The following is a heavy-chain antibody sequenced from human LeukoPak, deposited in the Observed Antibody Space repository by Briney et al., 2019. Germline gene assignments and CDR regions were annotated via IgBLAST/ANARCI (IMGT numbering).Heavy chain of an antibody. CDR2: IHISGST. CDR1: GGSMRTYY. D-gene: IGHD6-6*01. Sequence: SETLSLTCTASGGSMRTYYWSWIRQPAGKGLEWIGRIHISGSTIYNPSLESRLSMSVDTSKNQFSLKVNSVTAADTAVYYCARGNIAARQLDYWGQGTLVTVSS. V-gene: IGHV4-4*07. J-gene: IGHJ4*02. CDR3: ARGNIAARQLDY.